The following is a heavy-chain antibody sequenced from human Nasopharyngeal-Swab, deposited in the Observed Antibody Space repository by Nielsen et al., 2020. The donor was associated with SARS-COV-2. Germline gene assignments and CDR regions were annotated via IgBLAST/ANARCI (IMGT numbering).Heavy chain of an antibody. CDR1: GDTLTELS. D-gene: IGHD6-13*01. CDR3: ARYSSSWLYYYGMDV. V-gene: IGHV1-24*01. J-gene: IGHJ6*02. Sequence: ASVKVSCKVSGDTLTELSMHWVRQAPGKGLEWMGGFDPRDGQTVYAQKFQGRVTMTEDTSTDTAYMELSGLRSEDTAVYYCARYSSSWLYYYGMDVWGQGTTVTVSS. CDR2: FDPRDGQT.